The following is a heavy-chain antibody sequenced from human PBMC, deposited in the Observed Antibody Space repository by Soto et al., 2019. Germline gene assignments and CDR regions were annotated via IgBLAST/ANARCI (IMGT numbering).Heavy chain of an antibody. Sequence: EVQLVQSGAEVKKSGESLKISCKASGYTFTSNWIAWVRQMPGKGLEWVGIIFPGDSDTTYSPSFQGQVTISADKSISTTYLQWTGLKASDTAMYYCARQDSRGYAYWGQGTVVTVSS. CDR1: GYTFTSNW. CDR3: ARQDSRGYAY. D-gene: IGHD6-19*01. V-gene: IGHV5-51*01. CDR2: IFPGDSDT. J-gene: IGHJ4*02.